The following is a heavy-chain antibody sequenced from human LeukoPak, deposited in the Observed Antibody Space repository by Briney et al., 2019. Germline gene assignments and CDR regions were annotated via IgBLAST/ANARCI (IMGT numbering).Heavy chain of an antibody. CDR2: IYYSGST. J-gene: IGHJ4*02. Sequence: SETLSLTCTVSGGSISSGNYYWGWIRQPPGKGLEWIGSIYYSGSTYYSPSLKSRVTISVDTSKNQFSLKLNSVTAADTAVYYCARHPGGYCGSTSCYTDCWGQGTLVTVSS. V-gene: IGHV4-39*01. D-gene: IGHD2-2*02. CDR3: ARHPGGYCGSTSCYTDC. CDR1: GGSISSGNYY.